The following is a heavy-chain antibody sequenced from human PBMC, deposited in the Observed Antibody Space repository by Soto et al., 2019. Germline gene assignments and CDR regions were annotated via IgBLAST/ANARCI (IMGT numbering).Heavy chain of an antibody. CDR1: GGTFSSYA. CDR2: IIPIFGTA. J-gene: IGHJ6*02. Sequence: ASVKVSCKASGGTFSSYAISWVRQAPGQGLEWMGGIIPIFGTANYAQKFQGRVTVTADKSTSTAYMEPSSLRSEDTAVYYCARVGEQHLVGGTYYYYGMDVWGQGTTVTVSS. CDR3: ARVGEQHLVGGTYYYYGMDV. V-gene: IGHV1-69*06. D-gene: IGHD6-13*01.